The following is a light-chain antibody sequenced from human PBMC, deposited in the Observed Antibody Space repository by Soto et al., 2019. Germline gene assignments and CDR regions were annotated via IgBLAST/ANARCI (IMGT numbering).Light chain of an antibody. CDR3: QQYNSYLT. J-gene: IGKJ4*01. V-gene: IGKV1-5*01. CDR2: DAS. Sequence: DIQMTQSPSTLSASVGDRVTITCRASQSISSWLAWYQQKPGKAPKLLIYDASSLESGVPSMFSGSGAGTEFTLTISSLQPDDFATYYCQQYNSYLTFGGGTKVDIK. CDR1: QSISSW.